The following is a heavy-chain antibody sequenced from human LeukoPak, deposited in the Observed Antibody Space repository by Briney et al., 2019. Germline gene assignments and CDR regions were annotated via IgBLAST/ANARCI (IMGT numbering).Heavy chain of an antibody. J-gene: IGHJ4*02. D-gene: IGHD3-10*01. CDR1: GFTFSSYS. CDR3: ARDPSSGFSYYGSGSYYNR. V-gene: IGHV3-21*01. Sequence: GGSLRLSCAASGFTFSSYSMNWVRQAPGKGLEWVSSISSSSYIYYADSVKGRFTISRDNAKNSLYLQMNSLRAEDTAVYYCARDPSSGFSYYGSGSYYNRWGQGTLVTVSS. CDR2: ISSSSYI.